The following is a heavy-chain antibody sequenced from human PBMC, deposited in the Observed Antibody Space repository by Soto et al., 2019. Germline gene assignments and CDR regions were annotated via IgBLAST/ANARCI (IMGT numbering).Heavy chain of an antibody. J-gene: IGHJ4*02. Sequence: QVQLVESGGCVVQPGRSLRLSCAASGFTFSSYGMHWVRQAPGKGLEWVAVIWYDGSNKYYADSVKGRFTISRDNSKNTLYLKMNSLRAEDTAVYYCARGNAAGTGRALDYWGQGTLVTVSS. CDR2: IWYDGSNK. CDR3: ARGNAAGTGRALDY. CDR1: GFTFSSYG. D-gene: IGHD6-13*01. V-gene: IGHV3-33*01.